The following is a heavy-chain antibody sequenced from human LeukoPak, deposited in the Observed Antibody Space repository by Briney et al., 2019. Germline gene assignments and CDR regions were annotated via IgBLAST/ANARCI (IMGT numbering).Heavy chain of an antibody. V-gene: IGHV3-74*01. Sequence: PGGSLRLSCVASGFSLSSYWMHWVRQTPGKGPVWVSRINSDGSSTSYADSAKGRFTISRDNAKNTLCLEVNSLTAEDTAVYYCARGNSHSFDYWGQGALVTVSS. CDR3: ARGNSHSFDY. J-gene: IGHJ4*02. D-gene: IGHD4-4*01. CDR1: GFSLSSYW. CDR2: INSDGSST.